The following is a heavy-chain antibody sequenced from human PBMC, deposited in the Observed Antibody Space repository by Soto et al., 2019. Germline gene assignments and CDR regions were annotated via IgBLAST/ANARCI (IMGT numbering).Heavy chain of an antibody. V-gene: IGHV1-69*02. CDR1: GDTFNFYS. CDR3: APSYGSGYRAFDY. D-gene: IGHD3-10*01. Sequence: QVQLVQSGAEVKRPGSSVKVSCKASGDTFNFYSINWVRQAPGLGLEWLGRVNPILSLSNYAQRFQGRVTMTAHKSTSTAYMILNSAKSEDTAIYYCAPSYGSGYRAFDYWGQGALVTVSS. CDR2: VNPILSLS. J-gene: IGHJ4*02.